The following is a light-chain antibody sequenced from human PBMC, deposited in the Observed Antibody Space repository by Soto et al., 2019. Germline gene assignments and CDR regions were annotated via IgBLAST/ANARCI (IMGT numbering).Light chain of an antibody. Sequence: QPVLTQPPSVSGAPGQRVTISCTGSSSNIGTAYVVHWYQQLPGTAPKLLIYGNNSRTSGIADRCSGSNSGTSASLAITGLQPQDEAEYYCQCYDSSLSGSVFGGGTKLTV. J-gene: IGLJ3*02. V-gene: IGLV1-40*01. CDR3: QCYDSSLSGSV. CDR2: GNN. CDR1: SSNIGTAYV.